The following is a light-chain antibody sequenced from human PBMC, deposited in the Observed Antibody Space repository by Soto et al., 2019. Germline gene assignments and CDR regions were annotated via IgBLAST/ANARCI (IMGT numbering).Light chain of an antibody. V-gene: IGLV1-44*01. CDR2: NSY. CDR3: SSYTSSSTYV. CDR1: SSNIGSKT. J-gene: IGLJ1*01. Sequence: QSVLTQPPSASGTPGQRVTISCSGSSSNIGSKTVNWYQQLPGTVPKLLIYNSYQRPSGVPDRFSASKSGTSASLAISGLQAEDEADYYCSSYTSSSTYVFGTGTKVTVL.